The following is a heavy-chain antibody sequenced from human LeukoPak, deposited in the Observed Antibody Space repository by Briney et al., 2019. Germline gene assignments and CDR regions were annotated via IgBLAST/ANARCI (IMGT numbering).Heavy chain of an antibody. CDR2: ISYDGSNK. J-gene: IGHJ4*02. D-gene: IGHD5-12*01. CDR1: GVTFSSYG. CDR3: AKGVATTFDY. Sequence: GGSLRLSCAASGVTFSSYGMHLVRQAPGKGLEWVAVISYDGSNKYYADSVKGRFTISRDNSKNTLYLQMNSLRAEDTAVYYCAKGVATTFDYWGQGTLVSVSS. V-gene: IGHV3-30*18.